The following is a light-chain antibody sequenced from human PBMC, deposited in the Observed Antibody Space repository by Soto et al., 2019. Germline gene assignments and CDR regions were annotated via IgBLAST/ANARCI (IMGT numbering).Light chain of an antibody. V-gene: IGKV2-30*02. CDR1: QSLVHGDGNNY. Sequence: DVLMTQSPLSLPVTLGQPASISCRSSQSLVHGDGNNYLSRFQQRPVQSPRRLIYKVSNRDSGVPERFSGSGSGIDFTLKISRVDAEDAGVYFCMQASHRPYTFGQGTKLDIK. CDR3: MQASHRPYT. CDR2: KVS. J-gene: IGKJ2*01.